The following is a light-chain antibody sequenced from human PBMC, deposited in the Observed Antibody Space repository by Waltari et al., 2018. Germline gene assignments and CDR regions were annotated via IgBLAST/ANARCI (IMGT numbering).Light chain of an antibody. CDR3: QQSYSTPKT. CDR1: QRISSY. CDR2: AAS. V-gene: IGKV1-39*01. Sequence: TQSPSSLSASVGDRVTITCRASQRISSYLNWYQQKPGKAPKLLIYAASSLQSGVPSRFSGSGSGTDFTLTISSLQPEDFATYYCQQSYSTPKTFGQGTKVEIK. J-gene: IGKJ1*01.